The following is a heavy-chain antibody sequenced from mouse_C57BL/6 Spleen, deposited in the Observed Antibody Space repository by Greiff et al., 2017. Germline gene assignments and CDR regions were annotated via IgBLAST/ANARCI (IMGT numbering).Heavy chain of an antibody. CDR1: GYTFTDYN. CDR3: ASITTVAYAMDY. J-gene: IGHJ4*01. V-gene: IGHV1-22*01. CDR2: INPNNGGT. D-gene: IGHD1-1*01. Sequence: VQLQQSGPELVKPGASVKMSCKASGYTFTDYNMHWVKQSHGKSLEWIGYINPNNGGTSYNQKFKGKATLTVNKSSSTAYMELRSLTSEDSAVYYCASITTVAYAMDYWGQGTSVTVSS.